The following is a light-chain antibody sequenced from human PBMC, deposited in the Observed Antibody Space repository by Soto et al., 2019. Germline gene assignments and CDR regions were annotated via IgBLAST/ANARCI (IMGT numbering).Light chain of an antibody. V-gene: IGKV3-15*01. CDR3: PNYNNWHPWT. CDR2: GAS. J-gene: IGKJ1*01. Sequence: EIVMTQSPATLSVSPGERATLSCRASRSVSSNLAWYQQKPGQAPRLLIYGASTRATGIPARFSGSGSGTYFTLSINSLQTQDLAVCYCPNYNNWHPWTFGQGTKVEIK. CDR1: RSVSSN.